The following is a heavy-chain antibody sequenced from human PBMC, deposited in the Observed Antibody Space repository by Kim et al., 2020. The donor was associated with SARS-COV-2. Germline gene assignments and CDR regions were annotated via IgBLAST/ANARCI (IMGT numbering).Heavy chain of an antibody. CDR2: IKQDGSEK. D-gene: IGHD6-13*01. Sequence: GGSLRLSCAASGFTFSSYWMSWVRQAPGKGLEWVANIKQDGSEKYYVDSVKGRFTISRDNAKNSLYLQMNSLRAEDTAVYYCARDVVPGIAAAGTIWGQGTLVTVSS. J-gene: IGHJ4*02. CDR1: GFTFSSYW. CDR3: ARDVVPGIAAAGTI. V-gene: IGHV3-7*03.